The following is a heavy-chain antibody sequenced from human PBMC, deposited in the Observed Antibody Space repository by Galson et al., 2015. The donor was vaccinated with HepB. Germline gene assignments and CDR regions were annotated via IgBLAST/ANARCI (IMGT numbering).Heavy chain of an antibody. J-gene: IGHJ6*03. D-gene: IGHD3-3*01. CDR3: SGGPFSGAEYFHHMDV. CDR1: GFTVSSNY. Sequence: SLRLSCAASGFTVSSNYMNWVRQAPGKGLEWVSVFYTVGSTYYADSVKGRFTISRDNSKNRLYLQMNSLRAEDTAVYYCSGGPFSGAEYFHHMDVWGKGTTVTVSS. CDR2: FYTVGST. V-gene: IGHV3-53*01.